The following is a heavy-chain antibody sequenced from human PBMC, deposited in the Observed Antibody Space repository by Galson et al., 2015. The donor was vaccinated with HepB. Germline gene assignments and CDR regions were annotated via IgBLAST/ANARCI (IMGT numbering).Heavy chain of an antibody. Sequence: SLRLSCAASGFTFSDYYMSWIRQAPGKGLEWVSYISSSGSTIYYADSVKGRFTISRDNAKNSLYLQMNSLRAEDTAVYYCARFMSEVGMYYDFWSGSHYYYMDAWGKGTTVTVSS. CDR2: ISSSGSTI. D-gene: IGHD3-3*01. CDR3: ARFMSEVGMYYDFWSGSHYYYMDA. V-gene: IGHV3-11*01. CDR1: GFTFSDYY. J-gene: IGHJ6*03.